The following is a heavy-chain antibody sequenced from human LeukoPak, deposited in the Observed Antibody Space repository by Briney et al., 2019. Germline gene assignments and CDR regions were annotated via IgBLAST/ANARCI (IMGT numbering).Heavy chain of an antibody. D-gene: IGHD6-6*01. CDR1: GGSISSSSYY. CDR2: IYYSGST. Sequence: SETLSLTCTVSGGSISSSSYYWGWIRQPPGKGLEWIGSIYYSGSTYYNPSLKSRVTISVDTSKNQFSLKLSSVTAADTAVYYCARLGLEYSSSPGGWGQGTLVTVSS. V-gene: IGHV4-39*01. J-gene: IGHJ4*02. CDR3: ARLGLEYSSSPGG.